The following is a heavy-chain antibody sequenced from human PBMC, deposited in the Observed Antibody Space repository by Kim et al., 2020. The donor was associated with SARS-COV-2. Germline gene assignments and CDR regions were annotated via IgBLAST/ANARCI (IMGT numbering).Heavy chain of an antibody. D-gene: IGHD3-9*01. Sequence: GGSLRLSCGASGFNFNNYGMSWVRQAPGKGLEWVSGISDSGGGTYYGDSVKGRFTISRDNSKNTLHLQMNSLRVEDTAVYFCAKEVHFGWLLSTGGYYFDAWGRGTPVSVSA. CDR3: AKEVHFGWLLSTGGYYFDA. CDR2: ISDSGGGT. CDR1: GFNFNNYG. V-gene: IGHV3-23*01. J-gene: IGHJ4*02.